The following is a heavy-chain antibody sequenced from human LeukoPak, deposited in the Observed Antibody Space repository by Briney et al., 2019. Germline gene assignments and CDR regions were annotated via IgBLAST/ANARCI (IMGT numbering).Heavy chain of an antibody. J-gene: IGHJ3*02. CDR2: IYSGGST. D-gene: IGHD1-26*01. V-gene: IGHV3-66*02. CDR1: GFTVSSNY. Sequence: GGSLRLSCAASGFTVSSNYMSWVRQAPGKGLEWVSVIYSGGSTYYADSVKGRFTISRDNSKNTLYLQMNRLRAEDTAVYYCAGIPGGNAFDIWGQGTMVTVSS. CDR3: AGIPGGNAFDI.